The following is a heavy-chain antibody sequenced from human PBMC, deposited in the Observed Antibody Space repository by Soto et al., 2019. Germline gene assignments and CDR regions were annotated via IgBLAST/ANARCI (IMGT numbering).Heavy chain of an antibody. CDR2: IYYSGST. J-gene: IGHJ5*02. V-gene: IGHV4-59*01. D-gene: IGHD2-2*01. Sequence: SETLSLTCTVSGGSISSYYWSWIRQPPGKGLEWIGYIYYSGSTNYNPSLKSRVTISVDTSKNQFSLKLSSVTAADTAVYYCARGAIYCSSTSCWFDPWGQGTLVTVSS. CDR1: GGSISSYY. CDR3: ARGAIYCSSTSCWFDP.